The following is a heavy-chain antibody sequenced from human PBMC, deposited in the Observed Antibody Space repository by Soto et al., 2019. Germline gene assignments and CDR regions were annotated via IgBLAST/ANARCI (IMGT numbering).Heavy chain of an antibody. Sequence: SETLSLTCTVSGGSISSGGYYWSWIRQHPGKGLEWIGYIYYSGSTYYNPSLKSRVTISVDTSKNQFSLKLSSVTAADTAVYYCAREGCSSTSCYHNWFDPWGQGTLVTVSS. D-gene: IGHD2-2*01. J-gene: IGHJ5*02. CDR1: GGSISSGGYY. V-gene: IGHV4-31*03. CDR3: AREGCSSTSCYHNWFDP. CDR2: IYYSGST.